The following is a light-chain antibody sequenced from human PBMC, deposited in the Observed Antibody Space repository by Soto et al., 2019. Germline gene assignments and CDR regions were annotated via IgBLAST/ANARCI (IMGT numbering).Light chain of an antibody. CDR2: AAS. Sequence: DIQMTQSPSSLSASVGDRVTITCRASQSISSYLNWYQQKPGKAPKILIYAASSLQSGVPSRFSGSGSGTDFTLTISSMKPEDFATYYCQHSYSTPTFGQGTRLEIK. J-gene: IGKJ5*01. CDR3: QHSYSTPT. CDR1: QSISSY. V-gene: IGKV1-39*01.